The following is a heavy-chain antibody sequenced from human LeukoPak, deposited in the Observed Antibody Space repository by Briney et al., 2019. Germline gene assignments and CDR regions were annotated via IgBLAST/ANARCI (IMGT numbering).Heavy chain of an antibody. J-gene: IGHJ6*03. Sequence: GGSLRLSCAASGFTFDDCTIHWVRQAPGKGLEWVSLISWDGGTAYYADSVRGRFTISRDNSKNSLYLQMGSLRDEDTALYYCAKDGLAAAGTRTDYYYMDVWGKGTPVTVSS. CDR1: GFTFDDCT. V-gene: IGHV3-43D*03. D-gene: IGHD6-13*01. CDR3: AKDGLAAAGTRTDYYYMDV. CDR2: ISWDGGTA.